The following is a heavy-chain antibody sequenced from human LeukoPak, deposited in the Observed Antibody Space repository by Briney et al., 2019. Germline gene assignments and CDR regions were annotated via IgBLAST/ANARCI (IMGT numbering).Heavy chain of an antibody. Sequence: ASVKVSCKASGYTFTDYYMHWVRQAPGQGLEWMGWINPNSGGTNYAQKFQGRVTMTRDTSISTAYMELSRLRSDDTAVYYCARGRRDGYNLTPVDYWGQGTLVTVSS. CDR3: ARGRRDGYNLTPVDY. CDR1: GYTFTDYY. CDR2: INPNSGGT. J-gene: IGHJ4*02. D-gene: IGHD5-24*01. V-gene: IGHV1-2*02.